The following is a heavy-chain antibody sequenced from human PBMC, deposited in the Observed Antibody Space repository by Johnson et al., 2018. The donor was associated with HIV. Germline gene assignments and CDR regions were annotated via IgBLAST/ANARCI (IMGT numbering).Heavy chain of an antibody. J-gene: IGHJ3*01. Sequence: QVQLLESGGGVVQPGRSLRLSCAASGFTFSTYSMHWVRQAPGKGLEWVAVISYDGSNKFYADSVKGRFTISRYNSKNTLYLQMNSLRAEDTAVYYCAFVPVMVRGVIRVSWGQGTMVTVSS. D-gene: IGHD3-10*01. V-gene: IGHV3-30*04. CDR1: GFTFSTYS. CDR2: ISYDGSNK. CDR3: AFVPVMVRGVIRVS.